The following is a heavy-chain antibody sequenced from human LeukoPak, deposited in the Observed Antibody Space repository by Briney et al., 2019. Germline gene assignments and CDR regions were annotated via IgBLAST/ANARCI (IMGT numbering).Heavy chain of an antibody. CDR2: INEDATII. CDR3: ARVKLTGIQDWFDP. D-gene: IGHD1-20*01. J-gene: IGHJ5*02. CDR1: GFSFSSYW. V-gene: IGHV3-74*03. Sequence: PGGPLRLSCAASGFSFSSYWMHWVRQAPGKGLAWVARINEDATIITYADSVKGRFTISRDNAKNTLYLQMNSLRAEDTALYYCARVKLTGIQDWFDPWGQGTLVTVSS.